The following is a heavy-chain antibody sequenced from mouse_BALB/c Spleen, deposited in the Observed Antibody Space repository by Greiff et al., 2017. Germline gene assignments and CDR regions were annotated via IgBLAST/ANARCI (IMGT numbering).Heavy chain of an antibody. CDR1: GYTFTSYY. CDR3: TRNMITTGWFAY. J-gene: IGHJ3*01. Sequence: VQLQQSGAELVKPGASVKLSCKASGYTFTSYYMYWVKQRPGQGLEWIGEINPSNGGTNFNEKFKSKATLTVDKSSSTAYMQLSSLTSEDSAVYYCTRNMITTGWFAYWGQGTLVTVSA. CDR2: INPSNGGT. D-gene: IGHD2-4*01. V-gene: IGHV1S81*02.